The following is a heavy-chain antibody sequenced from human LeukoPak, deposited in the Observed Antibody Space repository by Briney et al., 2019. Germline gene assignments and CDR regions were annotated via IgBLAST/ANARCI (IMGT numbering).Heavy chain of an antibody. CDR2: ISGSGSST. J-gene: IGHJ4*02. CDR1: GFTFSSYA. V-gene: IGHV3-23*01. D-gene: IGHD1-26*01. CDR3: AKARFPYSGSKEGFDY. Sequence: GGSLRLSCAASGFTFSSYAMSWVRQAPGKGLEWVSAISGSGSSTYYADSVKGRFTISRDNSKNTLYLQMNSLRAEDTAVYYCAKARFPYSGSKEGFDYWGQGTLVTVSS.